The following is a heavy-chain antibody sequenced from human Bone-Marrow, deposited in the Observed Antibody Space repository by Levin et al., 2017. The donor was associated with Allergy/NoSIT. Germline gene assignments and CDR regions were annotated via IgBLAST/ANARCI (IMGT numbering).Heavy chain of an antibody. V-gene: IGHV3-21*01. CDR2: ISSSSSYI. CDR1: GFTFSSYS. Sequence: PGGSLRLSCAASGFTFSSYSMNWVRQAPGKGLEWVSSISSSSSYIYYADSVKGRFTISRDNAKNSLYLQMNSLRAEDTAVYYCARADGGGYDLGDYWGQGTLVTVSS. J-gene: IGHJ4*02. D-gene: IGHD5-12*01. CDR3: ARADGGGYDLGDY.